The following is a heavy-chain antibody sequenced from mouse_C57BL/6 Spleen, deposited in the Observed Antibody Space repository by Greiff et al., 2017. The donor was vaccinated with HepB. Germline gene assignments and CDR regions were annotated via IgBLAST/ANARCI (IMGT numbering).Heavy chain of an antibody. J-gene: IGHJ1*03. Sequence: EVQLQQSGAELVRPGASVKLSCTASGFNIKDDYMHWVKQRPEQGLEWIGWIDPENGDTEYASKFQGKATITADTSSNIAYLQLSSLTSEDTAVYYCFYYGNWYFDVWGTGTTVTVSS. CDR1: GFNIKDDY. D-gene: IGHD2-1*01. CDR3: FYYGNWYFDV. V-gene: IGHV14-4*01. CDR2: IDPENGDT.